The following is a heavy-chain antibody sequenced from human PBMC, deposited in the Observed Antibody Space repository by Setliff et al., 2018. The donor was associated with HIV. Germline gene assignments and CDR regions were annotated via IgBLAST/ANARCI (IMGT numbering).Heavy chain of an antibody. CDR3: ARESSSGSQDY. Sequence: GGSLRLSCAASGFTFSSYGLHWVRQAPGKGLEWLAFIRSSRGSTYYLDSVKGRFTVSGGNSKNIMYLQMSDLRLEDTAVYYCARESSSGSQDYWGQGTPVTVS. J-gene: IGHJ4*02. D-gene: IGHD5-12*01. V-gene: IGHV3-30*02. CDR2: IRSSRGST. CDR1: GFTFSSYG.